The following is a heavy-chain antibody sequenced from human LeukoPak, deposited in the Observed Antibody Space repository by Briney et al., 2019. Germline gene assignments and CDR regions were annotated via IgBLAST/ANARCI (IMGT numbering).Heavy chain of an antibody. CDR2: ISAYNGNT. J-gene: IGHJ6*03. D-gene: IGHD6-6*01. CDR1: GGTFSSYA. V-gene: IGHV1-18*01. Sequence: PGASVKVSCKASGGTFSSYAISWVRQAPGQGLEWMGWISAYNGNTNYAQKLQGRVTMTTDTSTSTAYMELRSLRSDDTAVYYCARAGSSSPFWYYYYYMDVWGKGTMVTVSS. CDR3: ARAGSSSPFWYYYYYMDV.